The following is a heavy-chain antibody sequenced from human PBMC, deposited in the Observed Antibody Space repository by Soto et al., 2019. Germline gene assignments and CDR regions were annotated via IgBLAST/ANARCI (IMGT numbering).Heavy chain of an antibody. CDR2: ISGSDGST. CDR3: AKESLFSGWYVGDALDI. D-gene: IGHD6-19*01. Sequence: EVQLLESGGGLVQPGGSLRLSCVASGFTFSTYAMNWVRQAPGKGLEWVSAISGSDGSTYYADSVQGRFTISRDNSKNTLNLLIGGLRAEDTAHYYCAKESLFSGWYVGDALDIWGQGTMVTVSS. CDR1: GFTFSTYA. J-gene: IGHJ3*02. V-gene: IGHV3-23*01.